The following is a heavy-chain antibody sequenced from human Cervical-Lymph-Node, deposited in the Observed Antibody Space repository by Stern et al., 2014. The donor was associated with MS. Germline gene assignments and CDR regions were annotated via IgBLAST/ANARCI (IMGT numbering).Heavy chain of an antibody. Sequence: QVQLVQSGAEVKKPGASVKVSCKASGYSFTDFYMHWVRQAPGQGLEWMGRINPTNGDTNYAQNFQGRVTLTRDTSITTAYMELSGLRSDDTAMYYCARGDCPDGVCLFGFHDYWGQGTLVTVSS. D-gene: IGHD2-8*01. V-gene: IGHV1-2*06. CDR1: GYSFTDFY. CDR3: ARGDCPDGVCLFGFHDY. J-gene: IGHJ4*02. CDR2: INPTNGDT.